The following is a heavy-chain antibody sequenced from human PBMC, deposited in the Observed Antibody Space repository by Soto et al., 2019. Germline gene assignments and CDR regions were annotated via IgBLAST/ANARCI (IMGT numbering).Heavy chain of an antibody. Sequence: QVQLQQWGAGLLKPSETLSLTCAVYGGSFSGYYWSWIRQPPGKGLEWIGEINHSGSTNYNPSLKSRVTISVDTSKNQFSLKLSSVTAADTAVYYCARGGYCSGGSCYYHYWYFDLWGRGTLVTVSS. J-gene: IGHJ2*01. V-gene: IGHV4-34*01. CDR3: ARGGYCSGGSCYYHYWYFDL. CDR2: INHSGST. D-gene: IGHD2-15*01. CDR1: GGSFSGYY.